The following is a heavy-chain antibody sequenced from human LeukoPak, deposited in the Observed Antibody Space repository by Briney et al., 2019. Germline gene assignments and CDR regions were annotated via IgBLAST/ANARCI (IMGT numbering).Heavy chain of an antibody. D-gene: IGHD6-19*01. J-gene: IGHJ6*03. CDR2: VNPNSGNT. V-gene: IGHV1-8*03. CDR1: GGTFSSYA. Sequence: ASVKVSCKASGGTFSSYAISWVRQATGQGLEWMGWVNPNSGNTGYAQKFQGRVTITRNTSISTAYMELSSLRSEDTAVYYCARGQPPNTYSSGWYPYYYYYMDVWGKGTTVTVSS. CDR3: ARGQPPNTYSSGWYPYYYYYMDV.